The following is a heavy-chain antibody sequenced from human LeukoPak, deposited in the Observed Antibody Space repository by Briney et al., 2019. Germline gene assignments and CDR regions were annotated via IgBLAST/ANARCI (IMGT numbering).Heavy chain of an antibody. D-gene: IGHD2-21*02. J-gene: IGHJ3*02. CDR2: INPNSGST. CDR1: GYTFTGYY. V-gene: IGHV1-2*02. Sequence: ASVKVSCKASGYTFTGYYIHWVRQAPGQGLEWMGWINPNSGSTNYAQQFQGRVTMTRDTSISTAYMELSRLRSDDTAVYYCASGSAYCGGDCYPPYDAFDIWGQGTMVTVSS. CDR3: ASGSAYCGGDCYPPYDAFDI.